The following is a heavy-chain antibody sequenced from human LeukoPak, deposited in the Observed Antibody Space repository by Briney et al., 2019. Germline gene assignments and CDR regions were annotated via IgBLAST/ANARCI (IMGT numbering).Heavy chain of an antibody. D-gene: IGHD2-2*01. CDR2: INSDGSST. Sequence: GGSLRLSCAASGFTFSSYWMHWVRQAPGKGLVWVSRINSDGSSTSYADSVKGRFTISRDNAKNTLCLQMNSLRAEDTAVYYCARMDAFSLHYMDVWGKGTTVTVSS. J-gene: IGHJ6*03. CDR1: GFTFSSYW. CDR3: ARMDAFSLHYMDV. V-gene: IGHV3-74*01.